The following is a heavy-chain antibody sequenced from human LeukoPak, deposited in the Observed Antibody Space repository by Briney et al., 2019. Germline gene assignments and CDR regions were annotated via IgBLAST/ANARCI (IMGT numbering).Heavy chain of an antibody. CDR1: GGTFSSYA. Sequence: GASVKVSCKASGGTFSSYAISWVRQAPGQGLEWMGGIIPIFGTANYAQKFQGRVTITADESTSTAYMELSSLRSEDTAVYYCARAKRWLQPSFDCWGQGTLVTVSS. D-gene: IGHD5-24*01. V-gene: IGHV1-69*01. CDR2: IIPIFGTA. J-gene: IGHJ4*02. CDR3: ARAKRWLQPSFDC.